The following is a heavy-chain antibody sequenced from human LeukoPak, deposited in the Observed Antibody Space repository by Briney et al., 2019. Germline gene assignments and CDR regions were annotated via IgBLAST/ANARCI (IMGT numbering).Heavy chain of an antibody. V-gene: IGHV4-34*01. CDR3: ARAPYLGYMDV. J-gene: IGHJ6*03. CDR1: GGSFSGYY. D-gene: IGHD2-21*01. Sequence: SETLSLTCAVYGGSFSGYYWNWIRQPPGKGLEWIGEINHSGSTNYNPSLKSRVTISVDTSKNQFSLKLSSVTAADTAVYYCARAPYLGYMDVWGKGTTVTVSS. CDR2: INHSGST.